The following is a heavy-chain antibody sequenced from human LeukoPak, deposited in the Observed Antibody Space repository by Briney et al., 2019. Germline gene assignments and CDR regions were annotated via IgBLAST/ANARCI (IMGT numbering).Heavy chain of an antibody. J-gene: IGHJ4*02. V-gene: IGHV3-23*01. CDR1: GFTFSRYA. CDR3: AKNSGRSPGSYFIY. CDR2: ISGSGVYT. D-gene: IGHD3-10*01. Sequence: GGSLRLSCAASGFTFSRYAMSWVRQAPGKGLEWVSRISGSGVYTYYADSVKGRFTISRDNFKNTVYLQMNGLRAEDTAVYYCAKNSGRSPGSYFIYWGRGTLVTVSS.